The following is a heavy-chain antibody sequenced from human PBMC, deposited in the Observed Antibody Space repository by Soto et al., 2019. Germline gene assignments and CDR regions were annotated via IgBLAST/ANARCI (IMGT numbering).Heavy chain of an antibody. V-gene: IGHV1-18*04. CDR3: ARGIAVAGKTYYGMGV. CDR1: GYTFTSYG. Sequence: ASVKVSCKASGYTFTSYGISWVRQAPGQGLEWMGWISAYNGNTNYAQKLQGRVTMTTDTSTSTAYMELRSLRSDDTAVYYCARGIAVAGKTYYGMGVWGQGTTVTVSS. J-gene: IGHJ6*02. D-gene: IGHD6-19*01. CDR2: ISAYNGNT.